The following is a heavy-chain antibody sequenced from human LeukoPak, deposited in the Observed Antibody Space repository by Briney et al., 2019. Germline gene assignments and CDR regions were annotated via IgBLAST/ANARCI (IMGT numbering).Heavy chain of an antibody. CDR3: ARRGYYDSSGYSDY. Sequence: GASVKVSCKASGGTFSSYAISWVRQAPGQGLEWMGGIIPIFGTANYAQKFQGRVTITADKSTSTAYMELSSLRSEDTAVYYCARRGYYDSSGYSDYWGQGTLVTVSS. V-gene: IGHV1-69*06. D-gene: IGHD3-22*01. J-gene: IGHJ4*02. CDR1: GGTFSSYA. CDR2: IIPIFGTA.